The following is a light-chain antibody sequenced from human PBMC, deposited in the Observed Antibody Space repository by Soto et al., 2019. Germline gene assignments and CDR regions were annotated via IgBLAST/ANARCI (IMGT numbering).Light chain of an antibody. CDR2: GNS. V-gene: IGLV1-40*01. CDR3: QSYDSNLSVV. J-gene: IGLJ2*01. Sequence: QSVLTQPPSVSGAPGQRVTISCTGSSSNIGAGYDVHWYQQLPGTAPKLLIYGNSNRPSGVPDRFSGSKSGTSASLAITGLQAEDEADDYCQSYDSNLSVVFGGGTEVTVL. CDR1: SSNIGAGYD.